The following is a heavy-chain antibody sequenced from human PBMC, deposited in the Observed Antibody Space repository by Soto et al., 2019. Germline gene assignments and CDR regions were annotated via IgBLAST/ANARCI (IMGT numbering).Heavy chain of an antibody. J-gene: IGHJ3*02. Sequence: GGSLRLSCAASGFTVSSNYMSWVRQAPGKGLEWVSVIYSGGSTYYADSVKGRFTISRDNSKNTLYLQMNSLRAEDTAVYYCARESCNNGVCYTSAFDIWGQGTMVTVSS. CDR2: IYSGGST. V-gene: IGHV3-53*01. CDR1: GFTVSSNY. CDR3: ARESCNNGVCYTSAFDI. D-gene: IGHD2-8*01.